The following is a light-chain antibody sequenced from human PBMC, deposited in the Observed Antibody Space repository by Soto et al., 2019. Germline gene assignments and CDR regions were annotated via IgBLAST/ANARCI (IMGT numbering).Light chain of an antibody. V-gene: IGKV3-20*01. J-gene: IGKJ3*01. Sequence: EIVLTQSPATLSLSPGERATLSCRASQSINSRYLAWYQQKPGQAPRLLIYGASSRASGIPDRFSGSGCGTDFTLTISRLEPEDFAVYYCQQFGSSPGFTFGHGTKVDIK. CDR3: QQFGSSPGFT. CDR2: GAS. CDR1: QSINSRY.